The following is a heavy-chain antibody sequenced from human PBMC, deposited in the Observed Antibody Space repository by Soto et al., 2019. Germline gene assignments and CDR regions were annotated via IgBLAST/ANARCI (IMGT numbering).Heavy chain of an antibody. CDR3: ARDRHLYYYMDV. CDR1: GFTVSSNY. J-gene: IGHJ6*03. Sequence: GGSLRLSCAASGFTVSSNYMSWVRQAPGKGLEWVSVIYSGGSTYYADSVKGRFTISRDNSKNTLYLQMNSLRAEDTAVYYCARDRHLYYYMDVWGKGTTVTVSS. CDR2: IYSGGST. V-gene: IGHV3-66*01.